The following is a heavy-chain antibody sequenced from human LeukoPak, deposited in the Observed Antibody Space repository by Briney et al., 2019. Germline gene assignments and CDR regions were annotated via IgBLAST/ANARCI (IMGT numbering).Heavy chain of an antibody. Sequence: PGRSLRLSCAASGFTFSHYGVHWVRQAPGKGLEWVAVISYDGSNKYYADSVKGRFTISRDNSKNTLYLQMDSLRAEDTAVYYCAKVRSYQLPIDYWGQGTLVTVSS. CDR3: AKVRSYQLPIDY. D-gene: IGHD2-2*01. CDR2: ISYDGSNK. J-gene: IGHJ4*02. V-gene: IGHV3-30*18. CDR1: GFTFSHYG.